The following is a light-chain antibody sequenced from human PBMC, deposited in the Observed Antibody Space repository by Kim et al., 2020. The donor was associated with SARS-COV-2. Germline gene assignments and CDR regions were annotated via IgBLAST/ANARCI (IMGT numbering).Light chain of an antibody. Sequence: GDRVTITCRASQAIGNDLSWYRQKAGKAPELLIFAASSLQSGAPSRFSGSGSGTDFTLTISSLQAEDSATFYCLQDNTYPWTFGQGTTVDVK. CDR2: AAS. J-gene: IGKJ1*01. V-gene: IGKV1-6*01. CDR1: QAIGND. CDR3: LQDNTYPWT.